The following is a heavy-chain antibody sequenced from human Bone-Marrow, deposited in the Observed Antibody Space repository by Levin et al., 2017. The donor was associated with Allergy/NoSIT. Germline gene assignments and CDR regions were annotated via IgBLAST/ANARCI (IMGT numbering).Heavy chain of an antibody. V-gene: IGHV1-46*03. CDR3: ARNDILTGYYYKDAFDI. CDR1: GYTFTSYY. CDR2: INPSGGST. J-gene: IGHJ3*02. D-gene: IGHD3-9*01. Sequence: ASVKVSCKASGYTFTSYYMHWVRQAPGQGLEWMGIINPSGGSTSYAQKFQGRVTMTRDTSTSTVYMELSSLRSEDTAVYYCARNDILTGYYYKDAFDIWGQGTMVTVSS.